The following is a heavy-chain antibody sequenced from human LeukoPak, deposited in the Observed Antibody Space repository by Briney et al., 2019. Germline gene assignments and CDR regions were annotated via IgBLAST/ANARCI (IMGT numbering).Heavy chain of an antibody. CDR1: GFTFSSYA. J-gene: IGHJ5*02. CDR2: ISSNGGST. CDR3: ARRKGYSYGYGP. V-gene: IGHV3-64*01. Sequence: PGGSLRLSCAASGFTFSSYAMHWVRQAPGKGLEYVSAISSNGGSTYYANSVKGRFTISRDNSKNTLYLQMGSLRAEDTAVYYCARRKGYSYGYGPWGQGALVTVSS. D-gene: IGHD5-18*01.